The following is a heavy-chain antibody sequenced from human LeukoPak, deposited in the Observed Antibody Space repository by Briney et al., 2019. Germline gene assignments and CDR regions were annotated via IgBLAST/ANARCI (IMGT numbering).Heavy chain of an antibody. CDR2: ISSSSTTI. J-gene: IGHJ4*02. CDR3: ARDTPQGTMVRGDPDY. D-gene: IGHD3-10*01. CDR1: GFTFNSYA. Sequence: PGVSLRLSCAASGFTFNSYAMNWLRQAPGKALEGVTYISSSSTTIYYADSVKGRFTISRDNATNSLYLQMNSLRAEDTAVYYCARDTPQGTMVRGDPDYWGQGTLVTVSS. V-gene: IGHV3-48*01.